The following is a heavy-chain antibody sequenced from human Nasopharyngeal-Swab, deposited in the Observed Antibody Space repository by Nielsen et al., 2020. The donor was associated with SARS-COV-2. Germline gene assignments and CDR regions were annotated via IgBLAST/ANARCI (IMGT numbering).Heavy chain of an antibody. Sequence: ASVKVSCKASGYTFTNYGISWVRQAPGQGLEWMGWISAYNGNTNYAQKLQGRVTMTTDTSTSTACMELRSLRSDDTAVYYCARDLDYVWGSYPSPCDYWGQGTLVTVSS. D-gene: IGHD3-16*02. V-gene: IGHV1-18*04. J-gene: IGHJ4*02. CDR3: ARDLDYVWGSYPSPCDY. CDR2: ISAYNGNT. CDR1: GYTFTNYG.